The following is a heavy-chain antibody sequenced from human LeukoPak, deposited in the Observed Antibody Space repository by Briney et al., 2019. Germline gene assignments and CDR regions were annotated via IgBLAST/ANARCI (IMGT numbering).Heavy chain of an antibody. Sequence: PGGSLRLSCAASQFTFSDFYMTWIRRLPGRGLEGVAYMSKTGHRIFYADSVKGRFTISRDNAENSLFLQMDNLRVEDTAVYYCARSREGYFSSGYYYFYMDVWGKGTTVTVSS. J-gene: IGHJ6*03. D-gene: IGHD5-24*01. CDR1: QFTFSDFY. CDR2: MSKTGHRI. V-gene: IGHV3-11*04. CDR3: ARSREGYFSSGYYYFYMDV.